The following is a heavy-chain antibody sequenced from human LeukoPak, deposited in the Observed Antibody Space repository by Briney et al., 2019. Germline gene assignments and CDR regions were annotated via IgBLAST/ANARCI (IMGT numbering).Heavy chain of an antibody. CDR3: ARAVSSGYYLNSDAFDI. J-gene: IGHJ3*02. CDR2: IYSGGST. Sequence: GGSLRLSCAASGFTVSGNYMRWVRQAPGKGLEWVSVIYSGGSTYYADSVKGRFTISRDNSKNTLYLQMNSLRAEDTAVYYCARAVSSGYYLNSDAFDIWGQGTMVTVSS. V-gene: IGHV3-53*01. CDR1: GFTVSGNY. D-gene: IGHD3-22*01.